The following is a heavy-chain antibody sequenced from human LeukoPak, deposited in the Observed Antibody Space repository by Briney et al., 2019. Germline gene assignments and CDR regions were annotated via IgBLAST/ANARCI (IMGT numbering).Heavy chain of an antibody. CDR3: VLFGDYESPDGFDI. Sequence: GGSLRLSCAASGFTFSGYGMSGVRQAPGKGLEWVSAISGSGGSTYYADSVKGRFTISRDNSKTTLYLQMNSLRAGDTAVYYCVLFGDYESPDGFDIWGQGTMVTVSS. D-gene: IGHD4-17*01. V-gene: IGHV3-23*01. J-gene: IGHJ3*02. CDR2: ISGSGGST. CDR1: GFTFSGYG.